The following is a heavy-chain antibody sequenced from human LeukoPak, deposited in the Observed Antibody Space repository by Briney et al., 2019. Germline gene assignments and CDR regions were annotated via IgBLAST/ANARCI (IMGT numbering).Heavy chain of an antibody. CDR1: GFTFSSYG. Sequence: PGGSLRLSCAASGFTFSSYGMHWVRQAPGKGLEWVAVISYDGSNKYYADSVKGRFTISRDNSKNTLYLQMNSLRAEDTAVYYCARGWAGMATSFFDYWGQGTLVTVSS. V-gene: IGHV3-30*03. D-gene: IGHD5-24*01. J-gene: IGHJ4*02. CDR3: ARGWAGMATSFFDY. CDR2: ISYDGSNK.